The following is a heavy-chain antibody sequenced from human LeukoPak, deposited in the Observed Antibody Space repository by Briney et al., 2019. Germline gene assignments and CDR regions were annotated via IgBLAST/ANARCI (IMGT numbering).Heavy chain of an antibody. CDR3: ARVGWLYVSAMEVTGYMDV. CDR1: GFTFSSYS. Sequence: GGSLRLPCAASGFTFSSYSMNWVCQAPGKGLEWVAFIRYDGSNKYYADSVKGRFTISRDNSKNTLYVQMNSLRADDTAVYYCARVGWLYVSAMEVTGYMDVWGKGTTVTISS. D-gene: IGHD2-2*01. V-gene: IGHV3-30*02. J-gene: IGHJ6*03. CDR2: IRYDGSNK.